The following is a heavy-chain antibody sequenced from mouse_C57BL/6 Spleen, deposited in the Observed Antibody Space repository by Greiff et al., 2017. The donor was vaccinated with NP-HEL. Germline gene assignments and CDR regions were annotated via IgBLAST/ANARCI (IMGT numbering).Heavy chain of an antibody. CDR2: IYPGSGNT. CDR3: AGADYYGSTWFAY. J-gene: IGHJ3*01. CDR1: GYTFTDYS. Sequence: VQLQQSGAELVRPGASVKLSCKASGYTFTDYSIHWVKQRPGQGLEWIGRIYPGSGNTYYNEKFKGKATLTADKSSSTAYMQLSSLTSEDSAVYVCAGADYYGSTWFAYWGQGTLVTVSA. V-gene: IGHV1-76*01. D-gene: IGHD1-1*01.